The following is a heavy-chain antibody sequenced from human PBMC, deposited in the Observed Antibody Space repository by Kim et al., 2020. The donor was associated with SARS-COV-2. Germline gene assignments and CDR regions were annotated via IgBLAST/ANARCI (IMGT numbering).Heavy chain of an antibody. V-gene: IGHV7-4-1*02. CDR3: ARDILTGYSTVDY. J-gene: IGHJ4*02. Sequence: YAQGFTGRFVFSLDTSVRTAYLQISSLKAEDTAVYYCARDILTGYSTVDYWGQGTLVTVSS. D-gene: IGHD3-9*01.